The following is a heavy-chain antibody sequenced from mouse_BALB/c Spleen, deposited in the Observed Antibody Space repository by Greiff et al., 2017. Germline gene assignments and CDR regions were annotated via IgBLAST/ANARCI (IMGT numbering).Heavy chain of an antibody. D-gene: IGHD2-4*01. CDR3: TRGYDYDGAWFAY. J-gene: IGHJ3*01. CDR2: IYPSDSYT. Sequence: VQLQQPGAELVRPGASVKLSCKASGYTFTSYWINWVKQRPGQGLEWIGNIYPSDSYTNYNQKFKDKATLTVDKSSSTAYMQLSSPTSEDSAVYYCTRGYDYDGAWFAYWGQGTLVTVSA. V-gene: IGHV1-69*02. CDR1: GYTFTSYW.